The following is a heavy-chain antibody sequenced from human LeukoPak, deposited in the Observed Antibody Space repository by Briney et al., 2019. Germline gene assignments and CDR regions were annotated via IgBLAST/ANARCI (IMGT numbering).Heavy chain of an antibody. D-gene: IGHD2-15*01. CDR2: IYTSGST. Sequence: SETLSLTCAVYGGSFSGYYWSWIRQPAGKGLEWIGHIYTSGSTNYNPSLKSRVTISIDTSKNQFSLKLSSVTAADTAVYYCAREWYPDYWGQGTLVTVSS. J-gene: IGHJ4*02. CDR1: GGSFSGYY. CDR3: AREWYPDY. V-gene: IGHV4-4*07.